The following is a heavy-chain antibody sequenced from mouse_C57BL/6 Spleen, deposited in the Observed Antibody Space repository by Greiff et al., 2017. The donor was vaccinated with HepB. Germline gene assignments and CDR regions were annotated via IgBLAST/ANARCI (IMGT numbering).Heavy chain of an antibody. CDR1: GYAFTNYL. CDR3: AHYGSSYGYFDV. J-gene: IGHJ1*03. CDR2: INPGSGGT. D-gene: IGHD1-1*01. V-gene: IGHV1-54*01. Sequence: QVQLQQSGAELVRPGTSVKVSCKASGYAFTNYLIEWVKQRPGQGLEWIGVINPGSGGTNYNEKFKGKATLTADKSSSTAYMQLSSLTSEDSAVCFCAHYGSSYGYFDVWGTGTTVTVSS.